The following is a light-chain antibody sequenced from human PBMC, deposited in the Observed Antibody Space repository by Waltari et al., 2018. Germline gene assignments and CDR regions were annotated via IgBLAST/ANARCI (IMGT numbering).Light chain of an antibody. Sequence: EIVMTQSPAVLSVSPGQRAPPPCRASETVTSHLAWYQQKPGQAPRLLIYDVSTRAAGIPARFSGSGSETEFTLTVTSLQSEDCAVYYCQQYYEWQTFGPGTKVEIK. V-gene: IGKV3D-15*01. CDR3: QQYYEWQT. J-gene: IGKJ1*01. CDR2: DVS. CDR1: ETVTSH.